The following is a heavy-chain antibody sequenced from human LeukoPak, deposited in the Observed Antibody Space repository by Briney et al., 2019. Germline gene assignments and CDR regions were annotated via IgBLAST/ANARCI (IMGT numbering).Heavy chain of an antibody. CDR2: INPNSGGT. J-gene: IGHJ4*02. CDR1: GYTFTSYY. Sequence: ASVKVSCKASGYTFTSYYMHWVRQAPGQGLEWMGWINPNSGGTNYAQKFQGRVTMTRDTSISTAYMELSRLRSDDTAVYYCARGGEDTAMGGADYWGQGTLVTVSS. D-gene: IGHD5-18*01. CDR3: ARGGEDTAMGGADY. V-gene: IGHV1-2*02.